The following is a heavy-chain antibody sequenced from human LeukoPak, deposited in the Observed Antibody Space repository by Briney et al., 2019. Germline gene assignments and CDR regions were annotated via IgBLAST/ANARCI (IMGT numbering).Heavy chain of an antibody. Sequence: ASVKVSCKASGYTFTDYYMHWVRQAPGQGFEWMGWINPNHGDTNYAQKFQGRVTMTRDTSISTAHMEVSRLRSDDTAVYHCARANFLYCSSSTCLFDYWGQGTLDTVSS. D-gene: IGHD2-2*01. J-gene: IGHJ4*02. V-gene: IGHV1-2*02. CDR1: GYTFTDYY. CDR2: INPNHGDT. CDR3: ARANFLYCSSSTCLFDY.